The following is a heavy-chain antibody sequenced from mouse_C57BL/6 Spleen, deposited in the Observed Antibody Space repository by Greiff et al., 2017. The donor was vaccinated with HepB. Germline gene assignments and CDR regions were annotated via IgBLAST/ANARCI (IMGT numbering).Heavy chain of an antibody. Sequence: LVESGPELVKPGASVKISCKASGYAFSSSWMNWVKQRPGKGLEWIGRIYPGDGDTNYNGKFKGKATLTADKSSSTAYMQLSSLTSEDSAVYFCAKEGGSSFLFDYWGQGTTLTVSS. CDR1: GYAFSSSW. CDR3: AKEGGSSFLFDY. J-gene: IGHJ2*01. D-gene: IGHD1-1*01. V-gene: IGHV1-82*01. CDR2: IYPGDGDT.